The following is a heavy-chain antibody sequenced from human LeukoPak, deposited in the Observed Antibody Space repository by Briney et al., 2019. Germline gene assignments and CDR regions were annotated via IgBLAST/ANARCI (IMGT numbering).Heavy chain of an antibody. Sequence: ASVKVSCKASGYTFTCYYMHWVRQAPGQGLEWMGWINPNSGGTNYAQKFQGWVTMTRDTSISTAYMELSRLRSDDTAVYYCARAPGDYPGTYYYYGMDVWGQGTTVTVSS. CDR2: INPNSGGT. V-gene: IGHV1-2*04. CDR1: GYTFTCYY. CDR3: ARAPGDYPGTYYYYGMDV. D-gene: IGHD4-17*01. J-gene: IGHJ6*02.